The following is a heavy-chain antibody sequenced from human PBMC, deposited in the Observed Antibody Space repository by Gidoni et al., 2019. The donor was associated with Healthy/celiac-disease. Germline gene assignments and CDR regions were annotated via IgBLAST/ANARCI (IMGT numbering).Heavy chain of an antibody. D-gene: IGHD2-2*02. Sequence: EVQLLESGGGLVQPGGSLRLSCAASGFTFSSYAMTWVRQAPGKGLEWVSAISGSGGSTYYADSVKGRFTISRDNSKNTLYLQMNSLRAEDTAVYYCAKLRSRDCSSTSCYTLYGMDVWGQGTTVTVSS. CDR1: GFTFSSYA. CDR3: AKLRSRDCSSTSCYTLYGMDV. V-gene: IGHV3-23*01. J-gene: IGHJ6*02. CDR2: ISGSGGST.